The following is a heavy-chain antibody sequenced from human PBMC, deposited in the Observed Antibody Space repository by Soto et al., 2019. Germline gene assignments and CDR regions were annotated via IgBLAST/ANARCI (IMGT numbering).Heavy chain of an antibody. V-gene: IGHV1-69*13. CDR3: AREVIAVAGDDGFDI. D-gene: IGHD6-19*01. J-gene: IGHJ3*02. CDR2: IIPIFGTA. CDR1: GGTFSSYA. Sequence: SVKVSCKASGGTFSSYAISWVRQAPGQGLEWIGGIIPIFGTANYAQKFQGRVTITADESTSTAYMELSSLRSEDTAVYYCAREVIAVAGDDGFDIWGQGTMVTV.